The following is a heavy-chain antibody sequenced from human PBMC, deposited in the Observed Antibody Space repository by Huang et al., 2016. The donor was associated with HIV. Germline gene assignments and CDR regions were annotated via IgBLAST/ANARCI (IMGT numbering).Heavy chain of an antibody. CDR3: ARGPDYYDSSGREAFDI. J-gene: IGHJ3*02. CDR2: SNHSGST. V-gene: IGHV4-34*01. D-gene: IGHD3-22*01. CDR1: GGSFSGYD. Sequence: QVQLQQWGAGLLKPSETLSLTCAVYGGSFSGYDWSWIRQPPGKGLEWIGESNHSGSTNYNPSLKSRVTISVDTSKTQFSLKLNSATAADTAVYYCARGPDYYDSSGREAFDIWGQGTMVTVSS.